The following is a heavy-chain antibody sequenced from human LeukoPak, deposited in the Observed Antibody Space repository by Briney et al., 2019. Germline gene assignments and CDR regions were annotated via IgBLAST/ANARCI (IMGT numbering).Heavy chain of an antibody. V-gene: IGHV3-23*01. CDR3: ARVSNWNYYFDY. Sequence: GGSLRLSCAASGFTFSSYGMSWVRQAPGKGLEWVSAISGSGGSTYYADSVKGRFTISRDNAKNSLYLQMNSLRAEDTAVYYCARVSNWNYYFDYWGQGALVTVSS. CDR2: ISGSGGST. D-gene: IGHD1-7*01. CDR1: GFTFSSYG. J-gene: IGHJ4*02.